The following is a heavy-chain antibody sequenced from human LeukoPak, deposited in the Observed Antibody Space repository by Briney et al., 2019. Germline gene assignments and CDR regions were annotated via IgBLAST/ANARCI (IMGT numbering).Heavy chain of an antibody. Sequence: GGSLRLSCAASGFTFSNYGVHWVRQAPGKGLEWVAVIWYDGSNKYYADSVKGRFTISRDNSKNTLYLQMNSLRAEDTAVYYYARDPGDYYGSGSSDAFDIWGQGTMVTVSS. D-gene: IGHD3-10*01. V-gene: IGHV3-33*01. CDR1: GFTFSNYG. CDR2: IWYDGSNK. J-gene: IGHJ3*02. CDR3: ARDPGDYYGSGSSDAFDI.